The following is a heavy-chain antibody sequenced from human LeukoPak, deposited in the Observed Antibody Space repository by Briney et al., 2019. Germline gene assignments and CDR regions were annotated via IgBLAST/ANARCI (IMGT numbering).Heavy chain of an antibody. CDR2: IYTSGST. CDR3: GRGMVATWVDH. D-gene: IGHD5-12*01. V-gene: IGHV4-4*07. J-gene: IGHJ4*02. CDR1: GGSISSYY. Sequence: SETLSLTCTVSGGSISSYYWSWIRQPAGKGLEWIWRIYTSGSTNYNPSLKSRFTMSVDTSKNQFSLKLSSVTAADTAVSYCGRGMVATWVDHWGQGTLVTVSS.